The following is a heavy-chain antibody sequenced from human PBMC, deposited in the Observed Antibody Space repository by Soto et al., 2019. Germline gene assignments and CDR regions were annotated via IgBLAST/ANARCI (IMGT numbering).Heavy chain of an antibody. D-gene: IGHD5-18*01. CDR2: INHSGST. Sequence: PSETLSLTCAVYGGSFSGYYWSWIRQPPGKGLEWIGEINHSGSTNYNPSLKSRVTISVDTSKNQFSLKLSSVTAADTAVYYCARYGYSYGFSAFDIWGQGTMVTVSS. J-gene: IGHJ3*02. CDR3: ARYGYSYGFSAFDI. V-gene: IGHV4-34*01. CDR1: GGSFSGYY.